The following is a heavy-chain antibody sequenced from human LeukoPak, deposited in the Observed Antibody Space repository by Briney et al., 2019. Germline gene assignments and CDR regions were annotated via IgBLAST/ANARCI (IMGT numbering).Heavy chain of an antibody. J-gene: IGHJ4*02. CDR3: AKDALLYIGYDYIDY. CDR1: GFNFSSYA. Sequence: GGSLRLSCAASGFNFSSYAMNWVRQAPGKGLEWVSSISDSGGSTYYADSVKGRFTISRDNSRNTLSLQMKSLRAEDTAVYYCAKDALLYIGYDYIDYWGQGTLVTVSS. CDR2: ISDSGGST. V-gene: IGHV3-23*01. D-gene: IGHD5-12*01.